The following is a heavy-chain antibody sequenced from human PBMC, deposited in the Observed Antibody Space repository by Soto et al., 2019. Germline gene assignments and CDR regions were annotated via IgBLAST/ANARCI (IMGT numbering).Heavy chain of an antibody. Sequence: PSETLSLTWTVSGGSINRNNYYWAWIRQPPGKGLAWIASIYYDGSTYYNTSLKSRVTISRDTSKNQFSLRLTSMTAADTAVYYCGKVVVAATRHPDFDSWGQGTLVTVSS. CDR1: GGSINRNNYY. D-gene: IGHD2-15*01. CDR2: IYYDGST. CDR3: GKVVVAATRHPDFDS. V-gene: IGHV4-39*01. J-gene: IGHJ4*02.